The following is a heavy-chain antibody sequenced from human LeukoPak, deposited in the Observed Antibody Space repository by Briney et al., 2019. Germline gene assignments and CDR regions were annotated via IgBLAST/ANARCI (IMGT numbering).Heavy chain of an antibody. J-gene: IGHJ4*02. CDR2: ISSSGSTI. CDR1: GFTFSSYE. Sequence: PGGSLRLSCAASGFTFSSYEMNWVRQAPGEGLEWVSYISSSGSTIYYADSVKGRFTISRDNAKNSLYLQMNSLRAEDTALYYCARVSDISVAAYFDYWGQGTLVTVSS. CDR3: ARVSDISVAAYFDY. D-gene: IGHD6-19*01. V-gene: IGHV3-48*03.